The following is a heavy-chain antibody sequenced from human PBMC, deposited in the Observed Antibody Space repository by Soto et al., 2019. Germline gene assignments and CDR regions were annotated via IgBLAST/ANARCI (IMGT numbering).Heavy chain of an antibody. CDR1: GFTFSGYY. CDR2: ISSSGTTE. CDR3: ARDRGAVVGQYFDY. D-gene: IGHD6-19*01. V-gene: IGHV3-11*01. J-gene: IGHJ4*02. Sequence: QVQLVESGGGLVKPGGSLRLSCAASGFTFSGYYMSWIRQAPGKGLEWISYISSSGTTENYADSVKGRFTVSRDNAKNSLYLQVNSLRAEATAVYYCARDRGAVVGQYFDYWGQGTLVTVSS.